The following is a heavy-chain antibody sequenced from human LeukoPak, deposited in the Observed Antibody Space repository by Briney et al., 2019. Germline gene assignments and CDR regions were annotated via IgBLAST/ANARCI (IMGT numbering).Heavy chain of an antibody. D-gene: IGHD4-17*01. V-gene: IGHV3-13*01. J-gene: IGHJ4*02. Sequence: GGSLRLSCAASGFTLSTYDMHWVRQGPGEGLEWVAAVGTSGHTFYPDSVKGQFTISRENARNSAYLQMNSLRAGDTAVYYCVRSFYGDHPYWGQGTLVTVSS. CDR2: VGTSGHT. CDR3: VRSFYGDHPY. CDR1: GFTLSTYD.